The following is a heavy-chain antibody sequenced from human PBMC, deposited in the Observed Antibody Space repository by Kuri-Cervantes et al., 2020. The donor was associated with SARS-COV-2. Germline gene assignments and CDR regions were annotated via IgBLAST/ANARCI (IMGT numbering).Heavy chain of an antibody. V-gene: IGHV3-30-3*01. D-gene: IGHD3-16*01. J-gene: IGHJ4*02. CDR3: ARLKGGG. CDR2: ISYDGSNK. Sequence: GESLKISCAASGFTFSSYAMHWVRQAPGKGLEWVAVISYDGSNKYYADSVKGRFTISRDNSKNTLYLQMNSLRAEDTAVYYCARLKGGGWGQGTLVTVSS. CDR1: GFTFSSYA.